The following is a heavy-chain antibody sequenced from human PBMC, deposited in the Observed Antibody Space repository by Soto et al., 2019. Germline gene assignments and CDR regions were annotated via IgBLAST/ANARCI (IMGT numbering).Heavy chain of an antibody. J-gene: IGHJ4*02. V-gene: IGHV3-9*01. CDR2: ISWNSGSI. Sequence: EVQLVESGGGLVQHGRSLRLSCAASGFTFDDYAMHWVRQAPGKGLEWVSGISWNSGSIGYADSVKGRFTISRDNAKNSLYLQMNSLRAEDTALYYCAKALSSGSTDFDYWGQGTLVTVSS. D-gene: IGHD6-19*01. CDR1: GFTFDDYA. CDR3: AKALSSGSTDFDY.